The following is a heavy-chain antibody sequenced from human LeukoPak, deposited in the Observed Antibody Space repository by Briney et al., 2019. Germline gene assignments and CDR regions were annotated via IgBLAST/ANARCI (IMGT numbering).Heavy chain of an antibody. Sequence: GGSLRLSCAASGFTFSSYSMTWVRQAPGKGLEWVSSISSSSSYIYYADSVKGRFTISRDNAKNSLYLQMNSLRAEDTAVYYCASFQVAAGITSYYYYMDVWGKGTTVTVSS. V-gene: IGHV3-21*01. D-gene: IGHD6-13*01. CDR1: GFTFSSYS. CDR3: ASFQVAAGITSYYYYMDV. J-gene: IGHJ6*03. CDR2: ISSSSSYI.